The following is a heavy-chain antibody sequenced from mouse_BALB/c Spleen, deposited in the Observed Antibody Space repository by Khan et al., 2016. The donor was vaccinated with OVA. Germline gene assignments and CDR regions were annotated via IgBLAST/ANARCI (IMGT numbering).Heavy chain of an antibody. D-gene: IGHD1-1*01. J-gene: IGHJ4*01. V-gene: IGHV3-2*02. CDR3: ARKNYYGYAMDY. CDR1: GYSITSDYA. Sequence: EVQLVESGPGLVKPSQSLSLTCTVTGYSITSDYAWDWIRQFPGNKLEWMGYISYGGSTSYNPSLKSRISITRDPSKNQFFLQLNSVTTEDTATYYCARKNYYGYAMDYWGQGTSVTVSS. CDR2: ISYGGST.